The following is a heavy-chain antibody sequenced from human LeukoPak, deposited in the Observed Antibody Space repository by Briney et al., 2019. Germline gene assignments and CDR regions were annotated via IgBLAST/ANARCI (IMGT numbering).Heavy chain of an antibody. CDR1: GFTFSRYA. CDR2: ISGSGGST. CDR3: AKAGYSTSSSFDY. Sequence: PGGSLRLSCAASGFTFSRYAMSWVRQAPGKGLEWVPSISGSGGSTYYADSVKGRFTISRDNSKNTLYLQVNSLRAEDTAVYYCAKAGYSTSSSFDYWGQGTLVTVSS. D-gene: IGHD6-6*01. V-gene: IGHV3-23*01. J-gene: IGHJ4*02.